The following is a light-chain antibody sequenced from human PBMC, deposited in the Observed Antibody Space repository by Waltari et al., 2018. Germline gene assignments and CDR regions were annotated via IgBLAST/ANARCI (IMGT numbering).Light chain of an antibody. CDR1: QSVFYSSDNKNY. CDR3: QQYYTAPWT. J-gene: IGKJ1*01. V-gene: IGKV4-1*01. Sequence: DIVMTQSPDSVAVSLGERVTISCKSGQSVFYSSDNKNYLAWYQQRPGQPPTLLIYWASTRESGVPDRFSGSGSGTDFTLTISSLQAEDVAVYYCQQYYTAPWTFGQGTKVEI. CDR2: WAS.